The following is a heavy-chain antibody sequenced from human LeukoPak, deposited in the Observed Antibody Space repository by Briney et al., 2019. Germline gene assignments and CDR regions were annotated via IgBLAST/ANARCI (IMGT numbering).Heavy chain of an antibody. CDR1: GYTFTGYY. V-gene: IGHV1-2*02. CDR2: INPNSGGT. D-gene: IGHD3-22*01. J-gene: IGHJ4*02. CDR3: ARASLSDSGGYYRYFDY. Sequence: ASVKVSCKASGYTFTGYYMHWVRQAPGQGLEWMAWINPNSGGTNYAQKFQGRVTMTRDTSISTAYMELSSLRSDDTAIYYCARASLSDSGGYYRYFDYWGQGTLVTVSS.